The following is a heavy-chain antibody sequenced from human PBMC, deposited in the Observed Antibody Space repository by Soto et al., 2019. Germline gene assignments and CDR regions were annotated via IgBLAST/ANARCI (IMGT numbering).Heavy chain of an antibody. CDR2: IYYSGST. CDR1: GGSISSYY. Sequence: SETLSLTCTVSGGSISSYYWSWIRQPPGKGLEWIGYIYYSGSTNYNPSLKSRVTISVDTSKNQFSLKLSSVTAADTAVYYCARQGVGTTVTKNYYYYYMDVWGKGTTVTVSS. CDR3: ARQGVGTTVTKNYYYYYMDV. J-gene: IGHJ6*03. D-gene: IGHD4-17*01. V-gene: IGHV4-59*08.